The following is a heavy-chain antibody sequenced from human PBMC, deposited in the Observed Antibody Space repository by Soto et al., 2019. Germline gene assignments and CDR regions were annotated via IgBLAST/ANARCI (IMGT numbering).Heavy chain of an antibody. CDR2: IYYSGST. Sequence: SETLSLTCTVSGGSISSSSYYWGWIRQPPGKGLEWIGCIYYSGSTYYNPSLKSRVTISMDTSKNQFSLHLSSVTTADTAVYYCARAPLFVVINSNSFDYWGQGPLVTLSS. J-gene: IGHJ4*02. CDR1: GGSISSSSYY. D-gene: IGHD2-21*01. V-gene: IGHV4-39*07. CDR3: ARAPLFVVINSNSFDY.